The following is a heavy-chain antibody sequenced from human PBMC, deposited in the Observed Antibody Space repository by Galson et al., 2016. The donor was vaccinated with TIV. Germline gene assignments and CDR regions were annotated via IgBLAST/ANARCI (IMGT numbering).Heavy chain of an antibody. V-gene: IGHV1-18*01. CDR2: ISTFNDKT. CDR1: GYTFIRYG. D-gene: IGHD2-2*03. J-gene: IGHJ4*02. CDR3: ARDRLDIVAVPPGIKLGF. Sequence: SVKVSCKASGYTFIRYGISWVRQAPGQGLEWMGWISTFNDKTKYAQKFQGRVTMTTDTSTSTVSMELRSLRSDDTAVYYCARDRLDIVAVPPGIKLGFWGQGTLVTVSS.